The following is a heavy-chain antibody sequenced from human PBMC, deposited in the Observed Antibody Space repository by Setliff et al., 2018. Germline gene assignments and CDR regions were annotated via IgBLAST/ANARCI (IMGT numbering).Heavy chain of an antibody. D-gene: IGHD2-21*02. Sequence: GGSLRLSCSASGFTFSRYAMHWVRQAPGKGLEWVANINQDGSETYYVDSLKGRFSVSRDNGKNSLYLQMNSLRAEDTAVYYCARASKGLYCGSDCFYTFDSWGPGTLVTVSS. CDR1: GFTFSRYA. J-gene: IGHJ4*02. V-gene: IGHV3-7*01. CDR2: INQDGSET. CDR3: ARASKGLYCGSDCFYTFDS.